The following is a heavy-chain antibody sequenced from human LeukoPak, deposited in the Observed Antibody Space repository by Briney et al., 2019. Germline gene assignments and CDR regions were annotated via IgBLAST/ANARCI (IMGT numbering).Heavy chain of an antibody. D-gene: IGHD3-10*01. J-gene: IGHJ3*02. CDR1: GGSISSGGYY. Sequence: SETLSLTCTVSGGSISSGGYYWSWIRQHPGKGLEWIGYIYYSGSTYNNPSLKSRVTISVDTSKNQFSLKLSSVTAADTAVYYCARGSGASAAFDIWGQGTMVTVSS. V-gene: IGHV4-31*03. CDR2: IYYSGST. CDR3: ARGSGASAAFDI.